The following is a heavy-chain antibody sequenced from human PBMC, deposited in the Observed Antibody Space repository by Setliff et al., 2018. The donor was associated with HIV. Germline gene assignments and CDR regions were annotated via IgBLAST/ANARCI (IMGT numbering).Heavy chain of an antibody. J-gene: IGHJ3*01. CDR3: AREVTSFEAFDL. CDR1: GFTFSTYS. CDR2: ISSSSRSK. Sequence: GGSLRLSCEASGFTFSTYSMNWVRQAPGKGLEWVSSISSSSRSKYYADSVRGRFTISRDNAKNSLYLQMSSLRAEDTAVYYCAREVTSFEAFDLWGQGTMVTVSS. V-gene: IGHV3-21*04. D-gene: IGHD2-21*02.